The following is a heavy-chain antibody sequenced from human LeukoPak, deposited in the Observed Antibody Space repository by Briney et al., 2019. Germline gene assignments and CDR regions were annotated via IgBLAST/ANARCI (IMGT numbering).Heavy chain of an antibody. CDR1: GFTFSDYY. CDR3: ARGQGTMMLTLHMDV. J-gene: IGHJ6*02. D-gene: IGHD4/OR15-4a*01. CDR2: ISSSSSYT. V-gene: IGHV3-11*06. Sequence: NPGGSLRLSCAASGFTFSDYYMSWIRQAPGKGLEWVSYISSSSSYTNYADSVKGRFTISRDNAKNSLYLQMNSLRAEDTAVYYCARGQGTMMLTLHMDVWGQGTTVTVSS.